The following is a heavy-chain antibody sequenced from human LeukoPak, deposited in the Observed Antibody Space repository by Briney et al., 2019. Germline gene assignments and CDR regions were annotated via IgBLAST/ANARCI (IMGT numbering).Heavy chain of an antibody. D-gene: IGHD2-15*01. V-gene: IGHV3-30*18. CDR1: GFTFSSYG. CDR2: ISYDGSNK. CDR3: AKGEIGYCSGGSCYGDEYFQH. J-gene: IGHJ1*01. Sequence: GGSLRLSCAASGFTFSSYGMHWVRQAPGKGLEWVAVISYDGSNKYYADSVKGRFTISRDNSKNTLYLQMNSLRAEDTAVYYCAKGEIGYCSGGSCYGDEYFQHWGQGTLVTVSS.